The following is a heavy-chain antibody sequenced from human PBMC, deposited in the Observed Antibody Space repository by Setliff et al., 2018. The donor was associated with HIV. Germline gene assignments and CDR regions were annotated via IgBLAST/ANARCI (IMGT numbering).Heavy chain of an antibody. CDR2: ISAYNGNT. V-gene: IGHV1-18*01. CDR3: ARDYLLHSNTRPCPQLPDCSFADTGSSWRCL. Sequence: GASVKVSCKASGYTFTNFGISWVRQAPGQGLEWMGWISAYNGNTNYAQKLQGRVTMTTDTSTSTAYMELRSLRSDDTAVYYCARDYLLHSNTRPCPQLPDCSFADTGSSWRCLW. D-gene: IGHD3-10*01. CDR1: GYTFTNFG. J-gene: IGHJ2*01.